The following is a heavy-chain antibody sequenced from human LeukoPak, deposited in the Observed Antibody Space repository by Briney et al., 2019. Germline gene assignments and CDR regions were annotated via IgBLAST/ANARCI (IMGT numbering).Heavy chain of an antibody. CDR2: IVVGSGNT. CDR1: GFTFTSSA. D-gene: IGHD3-10*01. J-gene: IGHJ5*02. CDR3: AALPGVIIHRWFDP. V-gene: IGHV1-58*02. Sequence: SVKVSCKASGFTFTSSAMQWVRQARGQRLEWIGWIVVGSGNTNYAQKFRERVTITRDMSTSTAYMELSSLRSEDTAVYYCAALPGVIIHRWFDPWGQGTLVTVSS.